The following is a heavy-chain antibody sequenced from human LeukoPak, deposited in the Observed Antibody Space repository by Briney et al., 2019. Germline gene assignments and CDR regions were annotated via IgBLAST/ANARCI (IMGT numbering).Heavy chain of an antibody. Sequence: SETLSLTCTVSGGSISSSSYYWGWIRQPPGKGLEWIGSIYYSGSTYYNPSLKSRVTISVDTSKNQFSLKLSSVTAADTAVYYRARVPYSNYAYFVCWGQGTLVTVSS. J-gene: IGHJ4*02. CDR2: IYYSGST. CDR1: GGSISSSSYY. CDR3: ARVPYSNYAYFVC. D-gene: IGHD4-11*01. V-gene: IGHV4-39*07.